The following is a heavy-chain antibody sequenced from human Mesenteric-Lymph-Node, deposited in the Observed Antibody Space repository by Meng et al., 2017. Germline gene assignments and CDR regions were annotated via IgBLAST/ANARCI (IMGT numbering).Heavy chain of an antibody. J-gene: IGHJ4*02. V-gene: IGHV4-30-2*01. D-gene: IGHD3-22*01. CDR1: VGSISSGGYS. CDR3: ARVSNQYDWGDSSGYLDY. Sequence: QLQLQESGSGLVKPSQTLSLTCAVPVGSISSGGYSWSWIRQPPGKGLEWIGYIYHSGSTYCRKERESRSTISVDRSKNQFSLKLSSVTAADTAVYYCARVSNQYDWGDSSGYLDYWGQGT. CDR2: IYHSGST.